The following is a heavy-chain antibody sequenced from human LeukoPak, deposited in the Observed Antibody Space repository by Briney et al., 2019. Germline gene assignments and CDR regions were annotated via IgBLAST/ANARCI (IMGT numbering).Heavy chain of an antibody. CDR1: GGSISSYY. V-gene: IGHV4-59*08. J-gene: IGHJ4*02. CDR2: IYYSGST. D-gene: IGHD3-10*01. CDR3: ARLLNVVRGVRGYFDY. Sequence: SETLSLTCTVSGGSISSYYWSWIRQPPGKGLEWIGYIYYSGSTNYNPSLKSRVTISVDTFKNQFSLKLSSVTAADTAVYYCARLLNVVRGVRGYFDYWGQGTLVTVSS.